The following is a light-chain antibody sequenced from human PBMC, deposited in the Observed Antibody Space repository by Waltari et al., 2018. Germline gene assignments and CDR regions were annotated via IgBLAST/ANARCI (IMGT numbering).Light chain of an antibody. Sequence: DIQMTQSPSSLYASVGDSVTITCRASQSISSYLNWYKQKPGKAPKLLIYAASSLQSGVPSRFSGSGSGTDFTLTISSLQPEDFATYYCQQSYSTLYTFGQGTKLEIK. CDR1: QSISSY. CDR3: QQSYSTLYT. CDR2: AAS. J-gene: IGKJ2*01. V-gene: IGKV1-39*01.